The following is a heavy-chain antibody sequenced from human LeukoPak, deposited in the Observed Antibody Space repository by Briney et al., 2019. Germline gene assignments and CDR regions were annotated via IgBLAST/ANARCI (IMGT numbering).Heavy chain of an antibody. Sequence: PGGSLRLSCAASGFTFSDYYMSWFRQPPGKGLEWIGEINHSGSTNYNPSLKSRVTISVDTSKNQFSLKLSSVTAADTAVYYCARGPDTYYYDSSGYYVMWGQGTLVTVSS. CDR2: INHSGST. V-gene: IGHV4-34*01. CDR1: GFTFSDYY. J-gene: IGHJ4*02. D-gene: IGHD3-22*01. CDR3: ARGPDTYYYDSSGYYVM.